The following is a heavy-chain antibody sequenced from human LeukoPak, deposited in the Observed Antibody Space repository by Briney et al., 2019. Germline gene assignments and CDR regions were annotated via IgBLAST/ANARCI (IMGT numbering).Heavy chain of an antibody. D-gene: IGHD1-26*01. CDR3: ARLASPSGSYSSSYFDY. Sequence: PGGSLRLSCAASGFTFSSCAMSWVRQAPGKGLEWVSAISGSGVSTYYADSVKGRFTISRDNSKNTLYLQMNSLRPEDSAVCYCARLASPSGSYSSSYFDYWGQGTLVTVSS. V-gene: IGHV3-23*01. CDR1: GFTFSSCA. J-gene: IGHJ4*02. CDR2: ISGSGVST.